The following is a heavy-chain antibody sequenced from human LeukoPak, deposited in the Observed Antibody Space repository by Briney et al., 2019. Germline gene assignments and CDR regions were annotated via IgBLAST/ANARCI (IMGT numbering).Heavy chain of an antibody. D-gene: IGHD2-15*01. Sequence: GRSLRLSCAASGFTFSSYGMHWVRQAPGKGLEWVAVISYDGSNKYYADSVKGRFTISRDNSKNTLYLQMNSLRAEDTAVYYCAREGSVATGDAFDIWGQGTMVTVSS. CDR3: AREGSVATGDAFDI. CDR1: GFTFSSYG. J-gene: IGHJ3*02. CDR2: ISYDGSNK. V-gene: IGHV3-30*03.